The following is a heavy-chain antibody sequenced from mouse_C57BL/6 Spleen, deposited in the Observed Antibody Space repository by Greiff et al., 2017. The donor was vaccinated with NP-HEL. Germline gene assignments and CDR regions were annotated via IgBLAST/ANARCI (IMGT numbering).Heavy chain of an antibody. J-gene: IGHJ4*01. CDR1: GYTFTDYY. CDR2: IYPGSGNT. V-gene: IGHV1-84*01. Sequence: LVESGASVKISCKASGYTFTDYYINWVKQRPGQGLEWIGWIYPGSGNTKYNEKFKGKATLTVDTSSSTAYMQLSSLTSEDSAVYFCAREGRYYSNYDYAMDYWGQGTSVTVSS. CDR3: AREGRYYSNYDYAMDY. D-gene: IGHD2-5*01.